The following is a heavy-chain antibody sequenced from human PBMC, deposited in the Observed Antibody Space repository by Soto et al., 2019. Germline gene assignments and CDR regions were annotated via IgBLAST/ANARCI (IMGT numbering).Heavy chain of an antibody. Sequence: ASVKVSCKASGYTFTGYYMHWVRQAPGQGFEWMGWINPNSGGTNYAQKFQGWVTMTRDTSISTAYMELSRLRSDDTAVYYCARGGITMVRGPTPWFDPWGQGTLVTVSS. CDR1: GYTFTGYY. CDR2: INPNSGGT. V-gene: IGHV1-2*04. J-gene: IGHJ5*02. D-gene: IGHD3-10*01. CDR3: ARGGITMVRGPTPWFDP.